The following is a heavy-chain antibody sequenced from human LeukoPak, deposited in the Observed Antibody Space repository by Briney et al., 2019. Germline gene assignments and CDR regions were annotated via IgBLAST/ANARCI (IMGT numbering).Heavy chain of an antibody. CDR1: GYTFTSYG. CDR2: ISAYNGNT. V-gene: IGHV1-18*01. Sequence: ASVKVSCKASGYTFTSYGISWVRQAPGQGLEWMGWISAYNGNTNYAQKLQGRVTMTTDTSTTTAYMELRSLRSDDTAVYYCARDPGVSGGPYYFDYWGQGTLVTVSS. D-gene: IGHD4-23*01. CDR3: ARDPGVSGGPYYFDY. J-gene: IGHJ4*02.